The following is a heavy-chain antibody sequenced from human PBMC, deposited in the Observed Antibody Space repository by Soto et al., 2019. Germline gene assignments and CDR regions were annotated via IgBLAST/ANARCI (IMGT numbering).Heavy chain of an antibody. CDR3: ARDSLAFFDS. CDR2: SYSSGST. V-gene: IGHV4-61*01. J-gene: IGHJ4*02. Sequence: SETLSLTCTVSDGSVSSGSYYWTWLRQPPGKGLEWLGYSYSSGSTLCNPSLKSRGIISVDTTMNQFSLKLSPVTAADTVVYYCARDSLAFFDSWGQGTLVTVSS. CDR1: DGSVSSGSYY. D-gene: IGHD5-12*01.